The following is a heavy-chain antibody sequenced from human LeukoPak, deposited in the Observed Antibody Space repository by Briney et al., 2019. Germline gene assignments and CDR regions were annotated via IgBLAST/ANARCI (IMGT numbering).Heavy chain of an antibody. CDR1: GGSISSYY. CDR3: ASNSLYCSSTSCYALGY. Sequence: PSGTLSLTCTVSGGSISSYYWSWIRQPAGKGLEWIGRIYTSGSTNYNPSLKSRVTISVDKSKNQFSLKLSSVTAADTAVYYCASNSLYCSSTSCYALGYWGQGTLVTVSS. J-gene: IGHJ4*02. D-gene: IGHD2-2*01. CDR2: IYTSGST. V-gene: IGHV4-4*07.